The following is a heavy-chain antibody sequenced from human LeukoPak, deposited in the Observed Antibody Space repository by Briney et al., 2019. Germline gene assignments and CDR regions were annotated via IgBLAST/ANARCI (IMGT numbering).Heavy chain of an antibody. Sequence: SETLSLTCTVSGGSISSGDYYWSWIRQPPGKGLEWIGYFHNSGTSTYNPSLKSRVTISADTSKNQFSLKLNSLTTADTAVYYCTRGAGWLIDYWGQGTLVTVSS. D-gene: IGHD3-16*01. CDR1: GGSISSGDYY. V-gene: IGHV4-61*08. CDR2: FHNSGTS. J-gene: IGHJ4*02. CDR3: TRGAGWLIDY.